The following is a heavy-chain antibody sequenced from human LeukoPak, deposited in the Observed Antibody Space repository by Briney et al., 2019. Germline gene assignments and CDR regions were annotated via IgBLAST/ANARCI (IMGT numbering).Heavy chain of an antibody. CDR3: ARSSGSFRKRTFDY. CDR2: INPNSGGT. Sequence: EASMKVSCKASGYTFTGYYMHWVRPAPGQGLAWMGWINPNSGGTNYAQKFQGRVTMTRDTSISTAYMELSRLRSDDTAVYYCARSSGSFRKRTFDYWGQGTLVTVSS. V-gene: IGHV1-2*02. J-gene: IGHJ4*02. D-gene: IGHD1-26*01. CDR1: GYTFTGYY.